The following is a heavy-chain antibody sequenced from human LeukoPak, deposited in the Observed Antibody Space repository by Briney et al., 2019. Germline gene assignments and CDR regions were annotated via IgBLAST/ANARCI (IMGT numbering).Heavy chain of an antibody. D-gene: IGHD3-3*01. J-gene: IGHJ4*02. CDR1: GGSLSGYY. V-gene: IGHV4-34*01. CDR2: INHSGST. CDR3: ARHLPRQSDYDFWSGWGNYFDY. Sequence: SETLSLTCAVYGGSLSGYYWSWIRQPPGKGLEWIGEINHSGSTNYNPSLKSRVTISVDTSKNQFSLKLSSVTAAGTAVYYCARHLPRQSDYDFWSGWGNYFDYWGQGTLVTVSS.